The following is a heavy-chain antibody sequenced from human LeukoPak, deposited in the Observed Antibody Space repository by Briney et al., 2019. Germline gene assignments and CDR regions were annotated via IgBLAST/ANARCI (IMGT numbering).Heavy chain of an antibody. Sequence: SETLSLTCAVYGGSFSGYYWSWIRQPPGKGLEWIGEINHSGSTNYNPSLKSRVTISVDTSKNDFSLKLSSVTAADTAVYYCARNSGWWGGDFDYWGQGTLVTVSS. V-gene: IGHV4-34*01. CDR1: GGSFSGYY. D-gene: IGHD6-19*01. J-gene: IGHJ4*02. CDR2: INHSGST. CDR3: ARNSGWWGGDFDY.